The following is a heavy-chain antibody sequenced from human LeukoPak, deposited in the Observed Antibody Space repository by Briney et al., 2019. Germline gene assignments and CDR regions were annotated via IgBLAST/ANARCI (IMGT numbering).Heavy chain of an antibody. V-gene: IGHV4-34*01. D-gene: IGHD5-12*01. CDR2: INHSGST. J-gene: IGHJ1*01. CDR3: ARGGVAKYFQH. CDR1: GGSFSGYY. Sequence: SETLSLTCAVYGGSFSGYYWSWIRQPPGKGLEWIGEINHSGSTNYNPSLKSRVTISVDTSKKQFSLKLSSVTAADTAVYYCARGGVAKYFQHWGQGTLVTVSS.